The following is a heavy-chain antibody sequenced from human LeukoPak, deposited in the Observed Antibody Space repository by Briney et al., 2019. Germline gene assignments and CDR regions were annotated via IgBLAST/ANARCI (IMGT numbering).Heavy chain of an antibody. D-gene: IGHD3-9*01. V-gene: IGHV3-73*01. CDR2: IRSKANSYAT. J-gene: IGHJ4*02. CDR1: GFTFSGSA. CDR3: TRHKTTGYYDY. Sequence: GGSLRLSCAASGFTFSGSAMHWVRQASGKGLGWVGRIRSKANSYATAYAASVKGRFTISRDDSKDTAYLQMNSLKTEDTAVYYCTRHKTTGYYDYWGQGTLVTVSS.